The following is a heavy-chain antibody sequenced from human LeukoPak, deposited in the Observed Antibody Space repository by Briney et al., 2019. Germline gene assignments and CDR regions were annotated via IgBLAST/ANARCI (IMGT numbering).Heavy chain of an antibody. CDR2: ISGSGGST. Sequence: GGSLRLSCAASGFTFSSYAMSWVRRAPGKGLEWVSAISGSGGSTYYADSVKGRFTISRDNSKSTLYLQMNSLRAEDTAVYYCARERYYYDSSGYYPIPDYWGQGTLVTVSS. CDR3: ARERYYYDSSGYYPIPDY. D-gene: IGHD3-22*01. CDR1: GFTFSSYA. V-gene: IGHV3-23*01. J-gene: IGHJ4*02.